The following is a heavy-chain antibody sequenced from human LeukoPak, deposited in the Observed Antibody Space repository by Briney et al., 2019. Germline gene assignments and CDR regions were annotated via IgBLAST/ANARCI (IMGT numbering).Heavy chain of an antibody. D-gene: IGHD3-3*01. J-gene: IGHJ3*02. Sequence: GGSLRLSCAASGFTFSSYGMHWVRQAPGKGLEWVANIKQDGSEKYYVDSVKGRFTISRDNAKNSLYLQMNSLRAEDTAVYYCARGGSFWSGYWGGHDAFDIWGQGTMVTVSS. CDR2: IKQDGSEK. CDR1: GFTFSSYG. CDR3: ARGGSFWSGYWGGHDAFDI. V-gene: IGHV3-7*01.